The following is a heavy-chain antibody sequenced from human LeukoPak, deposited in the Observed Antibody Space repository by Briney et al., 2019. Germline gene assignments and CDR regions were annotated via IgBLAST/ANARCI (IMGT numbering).Heavy chain of an antibody. CDR2: ISGISSYI. V-gene: IGHV3-21*01. CDR1: GFTFSSYS. Sequence: PGGSLRLSCAASGFTFSSYSMNWVRQAPGKGLEWVSSISGISSYIYYADSVKGRFTISRDNAKNSLYLQMNSLRAEDTAVYYCARDRDTGYDPFDYWGQGTLVTVSS. J-gene: IGHJ4*02. D-gene: IGHD5-12*01. CDR3: ARDRDTGYDPFDY.